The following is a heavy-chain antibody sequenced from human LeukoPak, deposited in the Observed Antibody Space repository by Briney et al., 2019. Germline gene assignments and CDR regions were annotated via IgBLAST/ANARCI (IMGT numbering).Heavy chain of an antibody. D-gene: IGHD6-19*01. CDR3: ARARYSSGWYEFDY. CDR2: IYHSGSA. J-gene: IGHJ4*02. Sequence: PSGTLSLTCAVSGGSISSSNWWSWVRQPPGKGLEWIGEIYHSGSANYNPSLKSRVTISVDKSKNQFSLKLSSVTAADTAVYYCARARYSSGWYEFDYWGQGTLVTVSS. CDR1: GGSISSSNW. V-gene: IGHV4-4*02.